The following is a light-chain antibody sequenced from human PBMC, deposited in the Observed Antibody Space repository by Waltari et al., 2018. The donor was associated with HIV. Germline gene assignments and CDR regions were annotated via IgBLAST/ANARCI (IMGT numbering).Light chain of an antibody. CDR2: DVY. V-gene: IGLV2-14*03. J-gene: IGLJ1*01. CDR3: ASFTSGRLNV. CDR1: SSDVGAYDY. Sequence: QSALTQPASMSGSPGQSITISCTGTSSDVGAYDYVSWYQQHPGKVPKLLIYDVYNRPSRISYRFSGSKSGNTASLTISGLQAEDEAHYYCASFTSGRLNVFGTGTKVTVL.